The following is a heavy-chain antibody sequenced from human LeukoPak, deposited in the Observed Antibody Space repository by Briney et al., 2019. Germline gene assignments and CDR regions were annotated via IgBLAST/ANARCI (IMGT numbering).Heavy chain of an antibody. Sequence: GESLKISCKGSGYSFTTYWVAWVRQMPGKGLEWMGIIYPGDSDTRYSPSFQGQVTISADKSISTAYLQWSSLKASDTAMYYCARRSSYGGKAVDYWGQGTLVTVSS. CDR3: ARRSSYGGKAVDY. D-gene: IGHD4-23*01. CDR1: GYSFTTYW. CDR2: IYPGDSDT. V-gene: IGHV5-51*01. J-gene: IGHJ4*02.